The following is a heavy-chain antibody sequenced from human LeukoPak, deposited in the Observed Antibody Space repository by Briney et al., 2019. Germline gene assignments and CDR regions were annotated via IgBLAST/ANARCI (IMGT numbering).Heavy chain of an antibody. J-gene: IGHJ6*03. V-gene: IGHV3-23*01. CDR1: GFTFSDFA. Sequence: GGSLRLSCAASGFTFSDFAMSWVRQAPGKGLEWVSGTIGSGATTFYADSVKGRFTISRDNSKNTLFLQMNSLRAEDTATYYCAKKESETYASWYMDAWGKGTTVTVSS. CDR3: AKKESETYASWYMDA. CDR2: TIGSGATT.